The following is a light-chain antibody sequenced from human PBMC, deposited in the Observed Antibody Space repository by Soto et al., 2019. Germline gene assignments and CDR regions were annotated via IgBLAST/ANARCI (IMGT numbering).Light chain of an antibody. J-gene: IGLJ1*01. CDR2: DVS. Sequence: QSALTQPASVSGSPGQSITISCTGTSSDLGSYNYVSWYQQHPGKAPKLVIYDVSNRPSGASNRFSGSKSGNTASLTISGLQAEDEADYYCISYTTSTTWVFGTGTKLTVL. CDR1: SSDLGSYNY. CDR3: ISYTTSTTWV. V-gene: IGLV2-14*03.